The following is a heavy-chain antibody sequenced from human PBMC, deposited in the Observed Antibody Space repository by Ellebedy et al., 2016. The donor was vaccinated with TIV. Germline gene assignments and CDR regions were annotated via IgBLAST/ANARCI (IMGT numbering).Heavy chain of an antibody. CDR2: IYSSGTT. CDR3: ASSVTEAVLRYFDWPTHHNWFDP. J-gene: IGHJ5*02. D-gene: IGHD3-9*01. V-gene: IGHV4-59*12. CDR1: GGPISNYY. Sequence: SETLSLTCIVSGGPISNYYWSWIRQPPGKGLEWIGYIYSSGTTNSNPSLKSRVTISIGTSEDQFSLKLTSVTAADTAVYYCASSVTEAVLRYFDWPTHHNWFDPWGQGTLVTVSS.